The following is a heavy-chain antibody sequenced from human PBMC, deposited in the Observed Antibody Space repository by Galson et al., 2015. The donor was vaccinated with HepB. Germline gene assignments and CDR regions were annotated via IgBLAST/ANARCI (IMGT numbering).Heavy chain of an antibody. CDR3: AREWELLYYYYGMDV. Sequence: SLRLSCAASGFTFRSYWMHWVRQAPGKGLVWVSRINSDGSSTSYADSVKGRFTISRDNAKNTLYLQMNSLRAEDTAVYYCAREWELLYYYYGMDVWGQGTTVTVSS. CDR1: GFTFRSYW. J-gene: IGHJ6*02. V-gene: IGHV3-74*01. CDR2: INSDGSST. D-gene: IGHD1-26*01.